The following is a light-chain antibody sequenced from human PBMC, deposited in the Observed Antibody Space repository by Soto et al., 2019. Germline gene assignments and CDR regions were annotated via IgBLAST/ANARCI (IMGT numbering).Light chain of an antibody. J-gene: IGKJ1*01. CDR1: QNIRGNE. Sequence: EVVLTQSPGTLSLSPGERATLSCRASQNIRGNELAWYQQKPGQAPRLLLYRGSSRATGIPDRFSGRGSGTDFTLTISRLEPEDFAVYYCQDYGTSAPWTFVHGTKVEIK. V-gene: IGKV3-20*01. CDR2: RGS. CDR3: QDYGTSAPWT.